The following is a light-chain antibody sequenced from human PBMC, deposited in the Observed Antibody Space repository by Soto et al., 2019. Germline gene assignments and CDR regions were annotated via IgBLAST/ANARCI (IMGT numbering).Light chain of an antibody. Sequence: SVLTQPSSVSGSPGQSITLSCTGTSSDVGGYNYVSWYQQQPGKAPKFMIYDVTNRPSAVSNRFSGSKSGNTASLTISGLQAEDEADYYCCSYTTSNTRQIVFGTGTKVTVL. V-gene: IGLV2-14*01. CDR3: CSYTTSNTRQIV. J-gene: IGLJ1*01. CDR1: SSDVGGYNY. CDR2: DVT.